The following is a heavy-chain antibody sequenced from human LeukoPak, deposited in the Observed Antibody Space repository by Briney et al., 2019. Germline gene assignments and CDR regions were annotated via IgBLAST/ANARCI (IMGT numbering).Heavy chain of an antibody. CDR1: GFTFSSYG. J-gene: IGHJ4*02. V-gene: IGHV3-30*18. CDR3: AKDSYYGSGSYFYLDY. Sequence: GGSLRLSCAASGFTFSSYGMHWVRQAPGGGLEWVAVVSYDGSNKYYADSVKGRFTISRDNSKNTLYLQMNSLRPEDTAVYYCAKDSYYGSGSYFYLDYWGQGTLVTVSS. D-gene: IGHD3-10*01. CDR2: VSYDGSNK.